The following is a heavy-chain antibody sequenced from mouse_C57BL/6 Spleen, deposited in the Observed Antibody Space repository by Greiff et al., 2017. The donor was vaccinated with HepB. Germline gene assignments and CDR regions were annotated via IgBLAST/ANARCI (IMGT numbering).Heavy chain of an antibody. J-gene: IGHJ4*01. Sequence: VQLQQPGAELVRPGSSVKLSCKASGYTFTSYWMHWVKQRPIQGLEWIGNIDPSDSETHYNQKFKDKATLTVDKSSSTAYMELRSLTSEDSAVYFCARYGVYYDYDDAMDYWGQGTSATVSS. V-gene: IGHV1-52*01. CDR3: ARYGVYYDYDDAMDY. D-gene: IGHD2-4*01. CDR2: IDPSDSET. CDR1: GYTFTSYW.